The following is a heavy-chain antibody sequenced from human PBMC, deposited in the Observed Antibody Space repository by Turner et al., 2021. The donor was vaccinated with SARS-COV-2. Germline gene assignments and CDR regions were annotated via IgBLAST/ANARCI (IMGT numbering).Heavy chain of an antibody. D-gene: IGHD3-3*01. CDR2: IYYSGST. CDR1: GGSISSSSYY. Sequence: QLQLQESGPGQGKPSETLSLTCTVSGGSISSSSYYWGWIRQPPGKGLEWIGSIYYSGSTYYNPSLKSRATISVDTSKNQFSLKLSSVTAADTAVYYCARRRFMSGYSFDYWGQGTLVTVSS. CDR3: ARRRFMSGYSFDY. J-gene: IGHJ4*02. V-gene: IGHV4-39*01.